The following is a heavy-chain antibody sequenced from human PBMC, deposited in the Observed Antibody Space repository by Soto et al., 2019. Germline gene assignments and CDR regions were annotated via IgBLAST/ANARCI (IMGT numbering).Heavy chain of an antibody. Sequence: SETLSLTCTVSGGSISSYYWSWIRQPPGKGLEWIGYIYYSGSTNYNPSLKSRVTISVDTSKNQFSLKLSSVTAADTAVYYCARVGWGDYYYYYYIDVWGKGTTVTVSS. CDR1: GGSISSYY. CDR2: IYYSGST. J-gene: IGHJ6*03. CDR3: ARVGWGDYYYYYYIDV. V-gene: IGHV4-59*01. D-gene: IGHD2-21*02.